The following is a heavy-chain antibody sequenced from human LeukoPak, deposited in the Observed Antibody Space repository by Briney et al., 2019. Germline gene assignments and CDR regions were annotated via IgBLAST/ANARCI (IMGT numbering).Heavy chain of an antibody. D-gene: IGHD2-21*01. CDR3: ANFTGYVVLDY. V-gene: IGHV3-30*04. Sequence: GRSLRLSCAASGFTFSSYAMHWVRQAPGKGLEWVAVISYDGSNKYYADSVKGRFTISRDNSKNTLYLQMNSLRAEDTAVYYCANFTGYVVLDYWGQGTLVTVSS. J-gene: IGHJ4*02. CDR1: GFTFSSYA. CDR2: ISYDGSNK.